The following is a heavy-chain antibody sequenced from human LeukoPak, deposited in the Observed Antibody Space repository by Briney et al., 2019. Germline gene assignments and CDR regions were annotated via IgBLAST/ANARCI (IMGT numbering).Heavy chain of an antibody. Sequence: GGSLRLSCAASGFTFSNAWMSWVRQAPGKGLEWVGRIKSKTGGGTTDYAAPVKGRLTISRDDSKNTLYLQMNSLKTEDTAVYYCTTETIGYYDSSGYSHWGQGTLVTVSS. J-gene: IGHJ4*02. CDR2: IKSKTGGGTT. V-gene: IGHV3-15*01. D-gene: IGHD3-22*01. CDR3: TTETIGYYDSSGYSH. CDR1: GFTFSNAW.